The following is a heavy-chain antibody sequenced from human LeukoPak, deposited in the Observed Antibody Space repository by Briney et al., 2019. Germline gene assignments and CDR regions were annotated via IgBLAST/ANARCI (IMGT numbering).Heavy chain of an antibody. CDR3: AKEPASSGWYSSFDY. V-gene: IGHV3-30*18. J-gene: IGHJ4*02. CDR1: GFTYSTYG. D-gene: IGHD6-19*01. CDR2: ISYDGSNK. Sequence: GGSLRLSCAASGFTYSTYGMHWVRQVPGKGLEWVAVISYDGSNKYYADSVKGRFTISRDNPKNKLYLQMNSLRAEDTAVYYCAKEPASSGWYSSFDYWGQGTLVTVSS.